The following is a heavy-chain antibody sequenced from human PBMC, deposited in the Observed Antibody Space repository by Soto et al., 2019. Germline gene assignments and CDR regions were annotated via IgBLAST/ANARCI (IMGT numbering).Heavy chain of an antibody. D-gene: IGHD3-9*01. CDR1: GGSFSGYY. Sequence: QVQLQQWGAGLLKPSETLSLTCAVYGGSFSGYYWSWIRQPPGKGLEWIGEINHSGSTNYNPYLKSRVTISVDTSKNQFSLKLSSVTAADTAVYYCAKTQTIQPEAVLRYFDWLVAFDIWGQGTMVTVSS. CDR3: AKTQTIQPEAVLRYFDWLVAFDI. J-gene: IGHJ3*02. CDR2: INHSGST. V-gene: IGHV4-34*01.